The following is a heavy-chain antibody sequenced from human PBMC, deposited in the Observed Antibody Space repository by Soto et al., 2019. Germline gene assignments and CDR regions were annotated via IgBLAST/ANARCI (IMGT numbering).Heavy chain of an antibody. CDR2: INHSGST. Sequence: SETLSLTCAVYGGSFSGYYWTWIRQPPGTGLEWIGEINHSGSTNYNPSLKSRVTISVDTSKNQFSLKLTSVTAADTAVYYCARDPGYRNGMDVWGQGTTVTV. D-gene: IGHD5-18*01. CDR3: ARDPGYRNGMDV. CDR1: GGSFSGYY. V-gene: IGHV4-34*01. J-gene: IGHJ6*02.